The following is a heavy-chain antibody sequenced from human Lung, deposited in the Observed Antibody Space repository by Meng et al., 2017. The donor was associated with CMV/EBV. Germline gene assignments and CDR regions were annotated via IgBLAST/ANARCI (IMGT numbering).Heavy chain of an antibody. CDR1: DYNFASYG. J-gene: IGHJ4*02. D-gene: IGHD3-9*01. Sequence: SVXVSCKGSDYNFASYGISWVRQAPGQGLEWMGWINNYNGNTKYAQKFQDRVIMTTERSTRTAHMELRSLRSDDAAVYYCARSITIFQIDYWGQGTVVTVSS. CDR2: INNYNGNT. V-gene: IGHV1-18*01. CDR3: ARSITIFQIDY.